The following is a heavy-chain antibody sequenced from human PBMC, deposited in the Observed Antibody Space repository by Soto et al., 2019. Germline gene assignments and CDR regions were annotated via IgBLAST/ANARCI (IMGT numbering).Heavy chain of an antibody. Sequence: GGSLGLACAASGFTCSSSWMPWVLQCPGKGRVSVSRIKSDGTYTNYAASVKGRFTISRDNAESTLYLQMNSLRVEDTAVYFCATGHRGYLRTGYWGQGT. D-gene: IGHD5-12*01. J-gene: IGHJ4*02. V-gene: IGHV3-74*01. CDR1: GFTCSSSW. CDR3: ATGHRGYLRTGY. CDR2: IKSDGTYT.